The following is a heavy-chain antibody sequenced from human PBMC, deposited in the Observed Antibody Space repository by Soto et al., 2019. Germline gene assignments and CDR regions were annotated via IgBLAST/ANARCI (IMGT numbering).Heavy chain of an antibody. J-gene: IGHJ3*02. CDR3: ARGVGISLRADAFDI. V-gene: IGHV4-34*01. CDR1: GGSFSGYY. Sequence: SETLSLTYAVYGGSFSGYYWSWIRQPPGKGLEWIGEINHSGSTNYNPSLKSRVTISVDTSKNQFSLKLSSVTAADTAVYYCARGVGISLRADAFDIWGQGTMVTVSS. D-gene: IGHD6-13*01. CDR2: INHSGST.